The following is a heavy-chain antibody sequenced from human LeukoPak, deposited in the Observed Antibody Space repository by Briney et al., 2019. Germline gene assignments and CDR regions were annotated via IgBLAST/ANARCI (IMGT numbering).Heavy chain of an antibody. CDR1: GYTFTNYD. V-gene: IGHV1-8*01. CDR3: ARRYCISTGCSAFDY. Sequence: ASVTVSCKASGYTFTNYDINWVRQATGQGLEWMGWMNPNSGDSHSVDKFQGRVTMTRDTSIRTAYTELSGLRSDDTAVYYCARRYCISTGCSAFDYWGPGTPVTVSS. J-gene: IGHJ4*02. D-gene: IGHD2-2*01. CDR2: MNPNSGDS.